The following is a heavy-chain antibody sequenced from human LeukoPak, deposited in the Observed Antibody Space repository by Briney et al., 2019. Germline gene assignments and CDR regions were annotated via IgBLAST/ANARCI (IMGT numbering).Heavy chain of an antibody. J-gene: IGHJ4*02. V-gene: IGHV3-21*01. CDR1: GFTFSSYS. CDR3: AKGGVVYYDFWSGYYTEYCFDY. Sequence: PGGSLRLSCAASGFTFSSYSMNWVRQAPGKGLEWVSSISSSSSYIYYADSVKGRFTISRDNAKNSLYLQMNSLRAEDTAVYYCAKGGVVYYDFWSGYYTEYCFDYWGQGTLVTVSS. D-gene: IGHD3-3*01. CDR2: ISSSSSYI.